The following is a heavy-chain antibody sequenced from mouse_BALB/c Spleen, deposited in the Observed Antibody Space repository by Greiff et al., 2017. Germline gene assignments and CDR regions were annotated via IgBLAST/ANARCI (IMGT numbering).Heavy chain of an antibody. J-gene: IGHJ2*01. CDR2: IDPANGNT. CDR3: ARNYYFDY. CDR1: GFNIKDTY. Sequence: VTLKVSGAELVKPGASVKLSCTASGFNIKDTYMHWVKQRPEQGLEWIGRIDPANGNTKYDPKFQGKATITADTSSNTAYLQLSSLTSEDTAVYYCARNYYFDYWGQGTTLTVSS. V-gene: IGHV14-3*02.